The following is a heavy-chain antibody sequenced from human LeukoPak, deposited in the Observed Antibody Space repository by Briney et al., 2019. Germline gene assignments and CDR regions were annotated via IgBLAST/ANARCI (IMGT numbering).Heavy chain of an antibody. CDR2: INHSGST. D-gene: IGHD3-22*01. CDR1: GFTVSSNY. Sequence: GSLRLSCAASGFTVSSNYMSWIRQPPGKGLEWIGEINHSGSTNYNPSLKSRVTISVDTSKNQFSLKLSSVTAADTAVYYCARQRIVVGPFDYWGQGTLVTVSS. J-gene: IGHJ4*02. CDR3: ARQRIVVGPFDY. V-gene: IGHV4-34*01.